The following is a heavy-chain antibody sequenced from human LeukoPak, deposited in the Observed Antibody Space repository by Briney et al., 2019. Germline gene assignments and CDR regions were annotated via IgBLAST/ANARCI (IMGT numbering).Heavy chain of an antibody. V-gene: IGHV4-38-2*02. Sequence: KPSETLSLTCTVSGYAINSGYYWGWIRQPPGKGLEWIGSIYRGGSTYYNPSLKSRATISVDTSKNQFSLKLSSVTAADTAVYYCARVVGDVIDYFYNMDVWGEGTTVTVSS. J-gene: IGHJ6*03. CDR1: GYAINSGYY. CDR3: ARVVGDVIDYFYNMDV. CDR2: IYRGGST. D-gene: IGHD2-21*02.